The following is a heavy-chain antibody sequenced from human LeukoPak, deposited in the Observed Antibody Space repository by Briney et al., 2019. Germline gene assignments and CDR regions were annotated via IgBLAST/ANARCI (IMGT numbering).Heavy chain of an antibody. D-gene: IGHD3-3*01. CDR3: AGAKIPAVEYVGFLEWLPDAFDI. CDR1: GGTFSSYA. CDR2: IIPIFGTA. V-gene: IGHV1-69*13. J-gene: IGHJ3*02. Sequence: ASVKVSCKASGGTFSSYAISWVRQAPGQGLEWMGGIIPIFGTANYAQKFQGRVTITADESTSTAYMELSSLRSEDTAVYYCAGAKIPAVEYVGFLEWLPDAFDIWGQGTMVTVSS.